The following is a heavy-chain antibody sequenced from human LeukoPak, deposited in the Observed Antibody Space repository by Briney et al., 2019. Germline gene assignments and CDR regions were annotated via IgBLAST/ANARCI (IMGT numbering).Heavy chain of an antibody. J-gene: IGHJ3*02. CDR1: RFNFSIYS. V-gene: IGHV3-23*01. Sequence: GGSLRLSCSASRFNFSIYSMSWVRQAPGKGLEWVSAISGRGGSTYYVDSVKGRFTISRDNSKGTLFFQLDNVRAEDTAFYYCAKGLRPSFTSDAFDIWGQGTLVTVNS. CDR3: AKGLRPSFTSDAFDI. CDR2: ISGRGGST. D-gene: IGHD2/OR15-2a*01.